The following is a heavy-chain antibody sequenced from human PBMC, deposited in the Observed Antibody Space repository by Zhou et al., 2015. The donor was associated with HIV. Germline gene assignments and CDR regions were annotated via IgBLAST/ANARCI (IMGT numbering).Heavy chain of an antibody. Sequence: QVQLVQSGAEVKKPGSSAKVSCKASGGTFNSYAITWVRQAPGQGLEWMGGIIPIVNTANYAQKFQGRVTITADESTSAAYMELSRLRSEDTGVYYCARGQIAAAGTQSFDYWGQGTLVTVSS. D-gene: IGHD6-13*01. V-gene: IGHV1-69*01. J-gene: IGHJ4*02. CDR3: ARGQIAAAGTQSFDY. CDR1: GGTFNSYA. CDR2: IIPIVNTA.